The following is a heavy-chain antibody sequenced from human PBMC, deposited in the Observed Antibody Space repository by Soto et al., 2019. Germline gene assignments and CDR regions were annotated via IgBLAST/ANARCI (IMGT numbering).Heavy chain of an antibody. V-gene: IGHV1-2*02. D-gene: IGHD3-10*01. CDR2: INPNSGGT. CDR1: GYTFTGYY. J-gene: IGHJ6*02. CDR3: ARLLYYYGWGTKWGMDV. Sequence: QVQLVQSGAEVKKPGASVKVSCKASGYTFTGYYMHWVRQAPGQGLEWMGWINPNSGGTNYAQKFQGRVTMTRDTSISTAYMELSRLRSDDTAVYYCARLLYYYGWGTKWGMDVWGQGTTVTVSS.